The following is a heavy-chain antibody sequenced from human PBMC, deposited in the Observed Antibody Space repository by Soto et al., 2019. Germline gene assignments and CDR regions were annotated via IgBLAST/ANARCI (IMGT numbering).Heavy chain of an antibody. CDR3: ARRLLGIDGIYAFDI. CDR1: GGSISSYY. Sequence: SETLSLTCTVSGGSISSYYWSWIRQPPGKGLEWIGYIYYSGSTNYNPSLKSRVTISVDTSKNQFSLKLSSVTAADTAVYYCARRLLGIDGIYAFDIWGQGTMVTVSS. V-gene: IGHV4-59*08. D-gene: IGHD7-27*01. J-gene: IGHJ3*02. CDR2: IYYSGST.